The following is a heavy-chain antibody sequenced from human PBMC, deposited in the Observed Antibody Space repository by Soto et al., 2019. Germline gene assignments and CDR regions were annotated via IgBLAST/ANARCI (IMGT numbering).Heavy chain of an antibody. CDR1: GDSVSSNSAA. CDR2: TYYRSKWYN. V-gene: IGHV6-1*01. J-gene: IGHJ4*02. D-gene: IGHD3-10*01. CDR3: ARDYYGSGSYRSLLYYFDY. Sequence: PSQTLSLTCAISGDSVSSNSAAWNWIRQSPSRGLEWLGRTYYRSKWYNDCAVSVKSRITINPDTSKNQFSLQLNSVTPEDTAVYYCARDYYGSGSYRSLLYYFDYWGQGTLVTVSS.